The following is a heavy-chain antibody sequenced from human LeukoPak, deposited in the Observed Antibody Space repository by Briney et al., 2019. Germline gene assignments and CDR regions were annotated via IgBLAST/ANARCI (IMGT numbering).Heavy chain of an antibody. CDR1: GFTFSSYA. CDR2: ISNDGRNK. Sequence: GSLRLSCAASGFTFSSYAMHWVRQAPGKGLEWVALISNDGRNKYHADSVEGRFTISRDNSKNTVYLQMNSLRVEDTAVYYCARDPVSAGLRINSDFWGQGTLVTVSS. V-gene: IGHV3-30*04. CDR3: ARDPVSAGLRINSDF. D-gene: IGHD3-3*01. J-gene: IGHJ4*02.